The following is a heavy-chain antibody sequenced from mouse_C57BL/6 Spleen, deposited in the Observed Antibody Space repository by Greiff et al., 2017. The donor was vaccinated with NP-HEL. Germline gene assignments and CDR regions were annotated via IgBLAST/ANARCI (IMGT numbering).Heavy chain of an antibody. CDR1: GYTFTSYW. CDR2: IYPGSGST. D-gene: IGHD1-1*01. J-gene: IGHJ2*01. V-gene: IGHV1-55*01. CDR3: AREGTVVKTYYFDY. Sequence: QVQLQQPGAELVKPGASVKMSCKASGYTFTSYWITWVKQRPGQGLEWIGDIYPGSGSTNYNEKFKSKATLTVDTASSTAYMQLSSLTSEDSAVYYCAREGTVVKTYYFDYWGQGTTLTVSS.